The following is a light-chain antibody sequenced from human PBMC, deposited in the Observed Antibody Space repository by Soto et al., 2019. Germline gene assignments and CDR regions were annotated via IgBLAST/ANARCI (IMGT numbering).Light chain of an antibody. CDR3: QQSYSTLGT. Sequence: DIQMTQSPSSVSASIGDRVTISCRASQSISDYLNWYQQRPGKAPKLLIYAASNLESGVPPRFSGSGTGTDFTLTITSLQPEDFATYYCQQSYSTLGTFGPGTKVEIK. CDR2: AAS. J-gene: IGKJ1*01. CDR1: QSISDY. V-gene: IGKV1-39*01.